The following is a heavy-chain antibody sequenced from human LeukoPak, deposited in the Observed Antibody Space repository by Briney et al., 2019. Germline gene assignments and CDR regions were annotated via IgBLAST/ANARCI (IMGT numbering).Heavy chain of an antibody. D-gene: IGHD5-12*01. CDR3: ARYEGGYAGMDV. CDR2: IYYSGST. CDR1: GGSISSYY. Sequence: SETLSLTCTVSGGSISSYYWSWIRQPPGKGLEWIGYIYYSGSTNYNPSLKSRVTISVDTSKNQFSLKLSSVTAADTAVYYCARYEGGYAGMDVWGQGTTVTVSS. V-gene: IGHV4-59*08. J-gene: IGHJ6*02.